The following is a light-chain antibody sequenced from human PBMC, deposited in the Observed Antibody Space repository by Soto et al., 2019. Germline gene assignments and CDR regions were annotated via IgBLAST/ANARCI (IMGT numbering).Light chain of an antibody. CDR2: GAS. V-gene: IGKV3-15*01. J-gene: IGKJ1*01. CDR3: QQYNDWPPWT. Sequence: EIVMTQSPVTLSVSPGERATLSCRASQSVSSHVAWYQQKPGQAPRLLIYGASTRATGIPARFSGSGSGTEFTLTISSLQSEDFAVYYCQQYNDWPPWTFGQGTKVDIK. CDR1: QSVSSH.